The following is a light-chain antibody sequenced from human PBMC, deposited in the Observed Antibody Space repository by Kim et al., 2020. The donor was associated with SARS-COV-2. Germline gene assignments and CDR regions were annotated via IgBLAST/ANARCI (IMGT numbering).Light chain of an antibody. CDR1: KLGDKC. Sequence: SYELTQPPSVSVSPGQTASITCSGDKLGDKCADWYQQKPGQSPVLVIYQDSKRPSGIPERFSGSYSGNTATLTISRIQAMDEADYYCQAWDSSTYVFGTG. CDR2: QDS. CDR3: QAWDSSTYV. J-gene: IGLJ6*01. V-gene: IGLV3-1*01.